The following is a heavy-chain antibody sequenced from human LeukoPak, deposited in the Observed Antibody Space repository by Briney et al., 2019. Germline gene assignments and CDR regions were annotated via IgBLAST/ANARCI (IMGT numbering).Heavy chain of an antibody. Sequence: SETLSLTCTVSGGFISSYYWSWIRQPPGKGLEWIGYIYYSGSTNYNPSLKSRVTISVDTSKNQFSLKLSSVTAADTAVYYCARAPYYYDSSGYYYYFDYWGQGTLVTVSS. CDR1: GGFISSYY. CDR2: IYYSGST. J-gene: IGHJ4*02. V-gene: IGHV4-59*08. D-gene: IGHD3-22*01. CDR3: ARAPYYYDSSGYYYYFDY.